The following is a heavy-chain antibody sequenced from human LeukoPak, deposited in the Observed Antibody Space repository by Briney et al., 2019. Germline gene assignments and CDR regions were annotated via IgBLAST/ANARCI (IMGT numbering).Heavy chain of an antibody. CDR1: GYTFTGYY. Sequence: GASVKVSCKASGYTFTGYYMHWVRQAPGQGLEWMGWINPNSGGTNYAQKFQGRVTMTRDTSISTAYMELSRLRSDDTAVYYCAGVLSSIAARPLRYWGQGTLVTVSS. J-gene: IGHJ4*02. D-gene: IGHD6-6*01. CDR2: INPNSGGT. CDR3: AGVLSSIAARPLRY. V-gene: IGHV1-2*02.